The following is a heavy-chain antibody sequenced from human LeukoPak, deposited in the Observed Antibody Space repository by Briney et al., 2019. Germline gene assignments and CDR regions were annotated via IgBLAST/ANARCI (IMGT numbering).Heavy chain of an antibody. CDR2: ISGSGGSP. Sequence: GGSLRLSCAASGFSFSTYAMTWVRRAPGKGLEWVSGISGSGGSPYYADSVKGRFTISRDTSKNTLYLQMNSLRAEDTAVYYCAKAVYDSSGSFDFWGQGTLVTVSS. CDR3: AKAVYDSSGSFDF. V-gene: IGHV3-23*01. J-gene: IGHJ4*02. D-gene: IGHD3-22*01. CDR1: GFSFSTYA.